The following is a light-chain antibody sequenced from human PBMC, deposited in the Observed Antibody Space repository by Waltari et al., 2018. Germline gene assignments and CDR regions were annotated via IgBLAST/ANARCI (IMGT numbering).Light chain of an antibody. J-gene: IGKJ1*01. CDR1: QNIHSW. V-gene: IGKV1-5*03. CDR2: KAS. Sequence: DIQMTQSPSTLSASVGDRVTITCRASQNIHSWLAWYQQRPGKAPRLLLYKASTFQSGVPSRFSGSGSGTEFTLTINSLQTDDFATYYCQQYSSYSSWTFGQGTQV. CDR3: QQYSSYSSWT.